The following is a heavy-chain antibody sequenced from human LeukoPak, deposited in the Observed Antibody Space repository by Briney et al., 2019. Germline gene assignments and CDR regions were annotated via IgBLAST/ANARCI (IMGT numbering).Heavy chain of an antibody. CDR3: ARRGSIAAAGFDY. Sequence: SETLSLTCTVSGDSISSSSYYWGWIRQPPGKGLEWIGSFYYSGSTLYNPSLKSRVTISVDTSKNQFSLKLSSVTAADTAVYYCARRGSIAAAGFDYWGQGTLVTVSS. J-gene: IGHJ4*02. V-gene: IGHV4-39*01. CDR1: GDSISSSSYY. D-gene: IGHD6-13*01. CDR2: FYYSGST.